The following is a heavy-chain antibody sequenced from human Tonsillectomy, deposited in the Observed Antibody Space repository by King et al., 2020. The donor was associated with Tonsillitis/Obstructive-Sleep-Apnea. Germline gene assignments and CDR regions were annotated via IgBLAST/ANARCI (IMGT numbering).Heavy chain of an antibody. D-gene: IGHD2-21*01. J-gene: IGHJ4*02. CDR2: ISYDGRYK. CDR3: ASRRQENVTVMRDY. Sequence: VQLVESGGGVVQPGGSLRLACAASGFTFKNYPIHWVRQAPGKGLDWVAIISYDGRYKFYADSVKGRFTISRDDSKKRVFLQMDSLRGEDTAVYYCASRRQENVTVMRDYWGQGTLVTVSS. V-gene: IGHV3-30*01. CDR1: GFTFKNYP.